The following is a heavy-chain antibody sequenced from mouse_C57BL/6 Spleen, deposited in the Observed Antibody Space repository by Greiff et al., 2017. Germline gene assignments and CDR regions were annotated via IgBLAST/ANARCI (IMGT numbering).Heavy chain of an antibody. CDR1: GYTFTSYW. J-gene: IGHJ2*01. CDR3: ARYYGSSYYFDY. CDR2: IYPGSGST. D-gene: IGHD1-1*01. V-gene: IGHV1-55*01. Sequence: VQLQQPGAELVKPGASVKMSCKASGYTFTSYWITWVKQRPGQGLEWIGEIYPGSGSTNYNEKFKSKATLTVDTSSSTAYMQLSSLTSEDSAVYYCARYYGSSYYFDYWGQGTTLTVSS.